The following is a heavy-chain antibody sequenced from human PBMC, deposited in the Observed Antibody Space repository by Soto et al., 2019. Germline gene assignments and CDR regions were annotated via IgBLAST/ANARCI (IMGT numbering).Heavy chain of an antibody. CDR3: ARGGGAHYRFDP. CDR2: ISPDTGNT. CDR1: GYTFTSTY. V-gene: IGHV1-18*01. Sequence: QVQLVQSGAELRKPGASVKVSCKASGYTFTSTYLTWVRQAPGRGLEWVGWISPDTGNTNYAKKFQGRVTLTTDTSTNTVYMELRSLSPDYTAVYYCARGGGAHYRFDPWGQGTLVTVSS. J-gene: IGHJ5*02. D-gene: IGHD1-26*01.